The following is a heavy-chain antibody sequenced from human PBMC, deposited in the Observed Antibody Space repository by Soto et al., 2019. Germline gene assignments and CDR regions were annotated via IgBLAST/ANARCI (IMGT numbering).Heavy chain of an antibody. CDR3: ARGNVVAIAY. J-gene: IGHJ4*02. CDR1: GGSMSTYY. Sequence: SETLPLTCTVSGGSMSTYYWSWIRQPPGKGLEWIGYIYYSGSTDFNPSLKSRVTISVDTSKNQFSLNLSSVTAADTAVYYCARGNVVAIAYWGQGTLVTVSS. V-gene: IGHV4-59*12. CDR2: IYYSGST. D-gene: IGHD2-21*01.